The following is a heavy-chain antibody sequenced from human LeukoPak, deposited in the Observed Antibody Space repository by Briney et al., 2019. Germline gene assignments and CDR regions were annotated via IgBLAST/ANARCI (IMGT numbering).Heavy chain of an antibody. CDR3: AKDKAVAGTLYFDY. Sequence: GRSLRLSCAASGFTFSSYGMHWVRQAPGKGLEGVAVISYDGSNKYYADSVKGRFTISRDNSKNTLYLQMNSLRAEDTAVYYCAKDKAVAGTLYFDYWGQGTLVTVSS. CDR1: GFTFSSYG. D-gene: IGHD6-19*01. J-gene: IGHJ4*02. CDR2: ISYDGSNK. V-gene: IGHV3-30*18.